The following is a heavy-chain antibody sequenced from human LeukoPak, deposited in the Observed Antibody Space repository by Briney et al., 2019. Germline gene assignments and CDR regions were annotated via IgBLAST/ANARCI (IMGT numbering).Heavy chain of an antibody. Sequence: GASVKVSCKVSGYTSTDYYMHWVQQAPGKGLEWMGLVDPEYGETRYAEKFQGRVTITADTSTDTAYMELSSLRSEDTAVYYCATSPYSILSGGFYYYYFMDVWGKGTTVTVSS. V-gene: IGHV1-69-2*01. J-gene: IGHJ6*03. D-gene: IGHD6-6*01. CDR1: GYTSTDYY. CDR3: ATSPYSILSGGFYYYYFMDV. CDR2: VDPEYGET.